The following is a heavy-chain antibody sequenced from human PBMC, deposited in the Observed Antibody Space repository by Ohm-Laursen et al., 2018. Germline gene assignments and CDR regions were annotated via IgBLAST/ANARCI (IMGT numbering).Heavy chain of an antibody. CDR3: GRGGWGPDI. J-gene: IGHJ3*02. CDR1: GGSFSGYD. V-gene: IGHV4-34*01. D-gene: IGHD3-10*01. Sequence: GTLSLTCPVYGGSFSGYDWSWIRQPPGKGLEWIGEINHIGRTNYNPSLKSRVTISVDTSKNQFSLKLSSVTAADTAVYYCGRGGWGPDIWGQGTMVTVSP. CDR2: INHIGRT.